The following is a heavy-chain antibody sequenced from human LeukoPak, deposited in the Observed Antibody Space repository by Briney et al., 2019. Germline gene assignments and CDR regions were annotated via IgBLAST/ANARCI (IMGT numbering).Heavy chain of an antibody. V-gene: IGHV3-64D*09. CDR1: GFTFSNTA. CDR3: KTSPISRIDN. CDR2: ITDNGGGT. J-gene: IGHJ4*02. D-gene: IGHD2-2*01. Sequence: GGSLRLSCSASGFTFSNTAMHWVRQAPGKGLEYLSGITDNGGGTYYADSVKGRFTISRDNSKNTVYLQMNSLGPDDTAVYYCKTSPISRIDNWGQGTLSPSP.